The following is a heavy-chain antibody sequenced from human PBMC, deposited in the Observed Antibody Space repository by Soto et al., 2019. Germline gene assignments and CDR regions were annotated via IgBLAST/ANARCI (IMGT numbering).Heavy chain of an antibody. Sequence: TSETLSLPCTVSGGSIRDTIYYWGWIRQPPGKGLEWIGSIHYSGSTHYNPSLKSRVTISFDPSKSQFSLNLTSVTPADTSVYYCAGHMRAVAAPLAYWGQGTVVTVSS. CDR1: GGSIRDTIYY. J-gene: IGHJ4*02. V-gene: IGHV4-39*01. D-gene: IGHD6-19*01. CDR2: IHYSGST. CDR3: AGHMRAVAAPLAY.